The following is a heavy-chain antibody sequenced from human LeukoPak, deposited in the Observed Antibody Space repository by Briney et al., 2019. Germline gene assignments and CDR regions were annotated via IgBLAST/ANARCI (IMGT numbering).Heavy chain of an antibody. Sequence: GGSLRLSCAASGFTFSNYAMSWVRQAPGKGLEWVSLISDSGSSTFYADSMKGRFTISRDNSKNALYLQMNSLRAEDTAVYYCARDLPDSYGPEGNWYFDLWGRGTLVTVSS. J-gene: IGHJ2*01. V-gene: IGHV3-23*01. CDR3: ARDLPDSYGPEGNWYFDL. CDR2: ISDSGSST. D-gene: IGHD5-18*01. CDR1: GFTFSNYA.